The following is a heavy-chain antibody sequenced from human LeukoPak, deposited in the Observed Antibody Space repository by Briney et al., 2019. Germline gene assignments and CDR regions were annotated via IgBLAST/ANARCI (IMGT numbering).Heavy chain of an antibody. Sequence: PGRSLRLSCAASGFTFSSYAMHWVRQAPGKGLEWVAVISYDGSNKYYADSVKGRLTISRDNSKNTLYLQMNSLRAEDTAVYYCAREANSGSYYERGYFDYWGQGTLVTVSS. CDR3: AREANSGSYYERGYFDY. CDR1: GFTFSSYA. J-gene: IGHJ4*02. V-gene: IGHV3-30-3*01. CDR2: ISYDGSNK. D-gene: IGHD1-26*01.